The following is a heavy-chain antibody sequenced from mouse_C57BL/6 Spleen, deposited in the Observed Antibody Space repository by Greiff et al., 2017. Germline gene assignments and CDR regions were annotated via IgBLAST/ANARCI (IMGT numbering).Heavy chain of an antibody. V-gene: IGHV1-4*01. D-gene: IGHD1-1*01. CDR2: INPSSGYT. CDR1: GYTFTSYT. Sequence: QVQLQPSGAELARPGASVKMSCKASGYTFTSYTMHWVKQRPGQGLEWIGYINPSSGYTKYNQKFKDKATLTADKSSSTAYMQLSSLTSEDSAVYYCAKSYYGSSYDAMDYWGQGTSVTVSS. CDR3: AKSYYGSSYDAMDY. J-gene: IGHJ4*01.